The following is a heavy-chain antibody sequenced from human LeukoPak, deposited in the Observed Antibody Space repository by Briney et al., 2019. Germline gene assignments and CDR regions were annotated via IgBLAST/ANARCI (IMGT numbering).Heavy chain of an antibody. D-gene: IGHD4-17*01. J-gene: IGHJ4*02. CDR1: GYTFTGYY. V-gene: IGHV1-2*02. Sequence: ASVKLSCTASGYTFTGYYMHWVRQAPGQGLEWVGWINPNSGGTNYAQKFQGRVTMTRDTSISTAYMELSRLSSDDTAVYYCASELATVTTLGFDYWGQGTLVTVSS. CDR3: ASELATVTTLGFDY. CDR2: INPNSGGT.